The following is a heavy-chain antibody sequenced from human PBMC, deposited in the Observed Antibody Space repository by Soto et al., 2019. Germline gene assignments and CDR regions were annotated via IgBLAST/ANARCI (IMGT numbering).Heavy chain of an antibody. J-gene: IGHJ6*02. Sequence: PSETLSLTCTVSGGSVSSGSYQWSWIRQSPGKGLEWIGYIYYTGSTNYNPSLKSRVTISADTSKNQFSLKLTSVTAADTALYFCARLQVYDFWSGSVPMDVWGQGTTVTVSS. CDR1: GGSVSSGSYQ. CDR3: ARLQVYDFWSGSVPMDV. V-gene: IGHV4-61*01. D-gene: IGHD3-3*01. CDR2: IYYTGST.